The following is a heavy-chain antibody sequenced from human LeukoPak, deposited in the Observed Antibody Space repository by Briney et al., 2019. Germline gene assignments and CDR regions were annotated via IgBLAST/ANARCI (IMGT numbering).Heavy chain of an antibody. CDR3: AKYSYGSGTSFDP. Sequence: GGSLRLSCAASGFTFSNYWMSWIRQAPGKGLEWVANIKTDGSEKHYVDSVKGRFTISRDNAKNSLYLQMSSLRVEDTAVFYCAKYSYGSGTSFDPWGQGTLVTVSS. CDR1: GFTFSNYW. V-gene: IGHV3-7*01. D-gene: IGHD3-10*01. CDR2: IKTDGSEK. J-gene: IGHJ5*02.